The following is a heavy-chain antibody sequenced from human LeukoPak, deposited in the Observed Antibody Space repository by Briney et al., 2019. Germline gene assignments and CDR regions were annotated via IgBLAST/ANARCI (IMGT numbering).Heavy chain of an antibody. J-gene: IGHJ4*02. CDR1: GGSISSSSYY. D-gene: IGHD6-19*01. CDR3: ARHEPQWLALDY. Sequence: SETLSLPCTVSGGSISSSSYYWGWIRQPPGKGLEWIGSIYYSGSTYYNPSLKSRVTISVDTSKNQFSLKLSSVTAADTAVYYCARHEPQWLALDYWGQGTLVTVSS. CDR2: IYYSGST. V-gene: IGHV4-39*01.